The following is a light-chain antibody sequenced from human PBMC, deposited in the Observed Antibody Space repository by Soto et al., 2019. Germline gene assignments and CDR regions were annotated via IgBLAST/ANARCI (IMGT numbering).Light chain of an antibody. CDR3: QNYGSPPVT. J-gene: IGKJ4*01. CDR2: GAS. CDR1: QTVNSNF. V-gene: IGKV3-20*01. Sequence: EIVLTQSPGTLSLSPGERATLSCSASQTVNSNFLAWYQQKPGQAPRLLIYGASIRATGIPDRFSGSGSGTDFTLTINKLEPDDFALYFCQNYGSPPVTFCGGNKVEIK.